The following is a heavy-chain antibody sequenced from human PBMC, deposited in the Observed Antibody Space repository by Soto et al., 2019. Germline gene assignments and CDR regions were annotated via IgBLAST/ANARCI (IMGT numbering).Heavy chain of an antibody. J-gene: IGHJ6*02. V-gene: IGHV4-39*01. CDR3: ARQGVWFGFGLDV. Sequence: WETLSLNYTFSSSAITRSKSHWAWFRWTTGKGLEWIGSIYYSGSTYYNPSLKSRVTISVDTSKNQFSLKLSSVTAADTAVYYCARQGVWFGFGLDVWVPRSTVT. CDR1: SSAITRSKSH. CDR2: IYYSGST. D-gene: IGHD3-10*01.